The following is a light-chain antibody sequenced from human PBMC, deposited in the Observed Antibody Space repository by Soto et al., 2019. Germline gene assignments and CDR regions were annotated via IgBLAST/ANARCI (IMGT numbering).Light chain of an antibody. CDR2: SNN. CDR1: SSNIGSNT. V-gene: IGLV1-44*01. CDR3: AAWDDSLNGPV. J-gene: IGLJ2*01. Sequence: QAVVTQPPSASGTPGQRLTISCSGSSSNIGSNTVNWYQQLPGTAPKLLIYSNNRRPSGVPDRFSGSKSGTSASLAISGLQSEDEADYYCAAWDDSLNGPVFGGGTKLTVL.